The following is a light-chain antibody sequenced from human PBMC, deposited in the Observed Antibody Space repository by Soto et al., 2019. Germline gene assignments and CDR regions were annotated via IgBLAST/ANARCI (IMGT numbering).Light chain of an antibody. CDR1: SSNIGSNY. J-gene: IGLJ2*01. CDR2: RNN. Sequence: QSVQTQPPSASGTPGQRVTISCSGSSSNIGSNYVYWYQQLPGTAPKLLIYRNNQRPSGVPDRFSGSKSGTSASLAISGPRSEDEADYYCAAWDDSLSVLVFGGGTKLTVL. CDR3: AAWDDSLSVLV. V-gene: IGLV1-47*01.